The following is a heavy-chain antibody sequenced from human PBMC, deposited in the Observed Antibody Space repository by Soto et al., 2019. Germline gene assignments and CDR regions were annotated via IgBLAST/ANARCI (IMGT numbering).Heavy chain of an antibody. V-gene: IGHV4-59*01. CDR2: IYYSGST. CDR1: GGSISSYY. Sequence: SETLSLTCTVSGGSISSYYWSWIRQPPGKGLEWIGYIYYSGSTNYNPSLKSRVTISVDTSKNQFSLKLSSVTAADTAVYYCAHRHRASAGLFDLWGQGTLVTVSS. CDR3: AHRHRASAGLFDL. J-gene: IGHJ4*02.